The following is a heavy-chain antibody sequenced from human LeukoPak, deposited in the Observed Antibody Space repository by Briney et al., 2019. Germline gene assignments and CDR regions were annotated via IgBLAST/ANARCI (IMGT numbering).Heavy chain of an antibody. V-gene: IGHV3-30-3*01. D-gene: IGHD6-19*01. CDR3: ARERTWAVAGHEGYYFDY. Sequence: PGGSLRLSCAASGFTFSSYAMHWVRQAPGKGLEWVAVISYDGSNKYYADSVKGRFTISRDNSKNTLYLQMNSLRAEDTAVYYCARERTWAVAGHEGYYFDYWGQGTLVTVSS. J-gene: IGHJ4*02. CDR1: GFTFSSYA. CDR2: ISYDGSNK.